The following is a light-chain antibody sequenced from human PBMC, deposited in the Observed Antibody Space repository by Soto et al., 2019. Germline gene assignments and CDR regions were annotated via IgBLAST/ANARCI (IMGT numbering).Light chain of an antibody. CDR1: QSVSNNY. J-gene: IGKJ5*01. CDR3: QQYHNWPPIT. CDR2: AAS. Sequence: EIVLTQSPGTLSLSPGERATLSCRASQSVSNNYLAWFQQRRGQAPRLLICAASIRAPGIPDRFSGSGSGTDFTLIISRLEPEDFAVYYCQQYHNWPPITFGQGTRLDIK. V-gene: IGKV3-20*01.